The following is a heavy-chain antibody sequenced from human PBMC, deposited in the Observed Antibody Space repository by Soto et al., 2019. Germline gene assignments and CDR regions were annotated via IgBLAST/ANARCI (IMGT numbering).Heavy chain of an antibody. V-gene: IGHV4-59*08. CDR3: GRHLFSDV. CDR2: FSYTGTT. CDR1: GDSISSYY. J-gene: IGHJ6*02. Sequence: QVQLQESGPGLVKPSETLSLTCSVSGDSISSYYWNWIRQPPGKGLEWIGYFSYTGTTNYNPSLRSRVTISADTSQNQFFLKLSSVTAADTALYYCGRHLFSDVWGQGTTVTVSS. D-gene: IGHD2-21*01.